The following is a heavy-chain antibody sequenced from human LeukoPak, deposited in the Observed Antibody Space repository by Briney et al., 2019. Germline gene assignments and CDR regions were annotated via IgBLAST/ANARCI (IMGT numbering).Heavy chain of an antibody. D-gene: IGHD3-16*01. CDR3: AKDLYYDPARGAFGI. CDR2: ISGSGGST. V-gene: IGHV3-23*01. J-gene: IGHJ3*02. CDR1: GFTFSSYA. Sequence: PGGSLRLSXAASGFTFSSYAMSWVRQAPGKGLEWVSAISGSGGSTYYADSVKGRFTISRDNSKNTLYLQMNSLRAEDTAVYYCAKDLYYDPARGAFGIWGQGTMVTVSS.